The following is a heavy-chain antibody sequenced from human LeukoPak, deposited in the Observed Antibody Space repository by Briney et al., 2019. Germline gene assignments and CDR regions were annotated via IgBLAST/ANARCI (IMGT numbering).Heavy chain of an antibody. D-gene: IGHD6-13*01. Sequence: GGSLRLSCGASGFTFSSYWMHWVRQAPGKGLVWISRINSDGSTTSYADSVKGRFTISRDNSKNTLYLQMNSLRAEDTAVYYCASQKADRYYYYGMDVWGQGTTVTVSS. CDR3: ASQKADRYYYYGMDV. CDR2: INSDGSTT. V-gene: IGHV3-74*01. J-gene: IGHJ6*02. CDR1: GFTFSSYW.